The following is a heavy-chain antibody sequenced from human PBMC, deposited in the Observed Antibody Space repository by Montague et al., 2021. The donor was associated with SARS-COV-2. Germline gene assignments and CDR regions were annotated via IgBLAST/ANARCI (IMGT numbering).Heavy chain of an antibody. J-gene: IGHJ6*02. CDR2: IYYSGST. CDR1: GFTFSKYS. CDR3: ARVGRQQLVRLSGMDV. D-gene: IGHD6-13*01. V-gene: IGHV4-39*07. Sequence: LRLSCAASGFTFSKYSMSWVRQPPGKGLEWIGSIYYSGSTYYNPSLKSRVTISVDTSKNQFSLKLSSVTAADTAVYYCARVGRQQLVRLSGMDVWGQGTTVTVSS.